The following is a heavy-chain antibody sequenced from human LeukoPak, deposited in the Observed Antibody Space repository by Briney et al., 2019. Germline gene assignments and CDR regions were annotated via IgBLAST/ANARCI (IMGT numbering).Heavy chain of an antibody. V-gene: IGHV3-30-3*02. J-gene: IGHJ5*02. CDR3: AKRVLGGSGENWFDP. CDR2: ISYDGRNK. D-gene: IGHD6-19*01. Sequence: PGGSLRLSCAASGFTFSSYAMHWVRQAPGKGLEWVAVISYDGRNKYYADSVKGRFTISRDNSKNTLYLQMNSLKAEDTAVYYCAKRVLGGSGENWFDPWGQGTLVTVSS. CDR1: GFTFSSYA.